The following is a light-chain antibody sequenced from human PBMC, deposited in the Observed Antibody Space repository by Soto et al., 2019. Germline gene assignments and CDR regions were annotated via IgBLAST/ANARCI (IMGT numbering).Light chain of an antibody. CDR3: QSYDATNQV. CDR1: SGSIASNY. J-gene: IGLJ3*02. Sequence: NFMLTQPHSVSESPGKTVIISCTRSSGSIASNYVQWYQQRPGSSPTTVIYEDNQRHSGVPARFSGSIDSSSNSASLTISGLETEDEADYFCQSYDATNQVFGGGTKLTVL. V-gene: IGLV6-57*01. CDR2: EDN.